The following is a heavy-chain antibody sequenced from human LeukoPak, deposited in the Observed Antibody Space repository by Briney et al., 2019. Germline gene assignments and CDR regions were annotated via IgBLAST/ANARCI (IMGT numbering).Heavy chain of an antibody. V-gene: IGHV1-18*01. CDR3: ARGNIVVVPAATPSAFDI. Sequence: ASVKVSCKASGYTFTSYGISWVRQAPGQGLEWMGWISAYNGNTNYAQKLQGRVTMTIDTSTSTAYMELRSLRSDDTAVYYCARGNIVVVPAATPSAFDIWGQGTMVTVSS. D-gene: IGHD2-2*01. CDR1: GYTFTSYG. CDR2: ISAYNGNT. J-gene: IGHJ3*02.